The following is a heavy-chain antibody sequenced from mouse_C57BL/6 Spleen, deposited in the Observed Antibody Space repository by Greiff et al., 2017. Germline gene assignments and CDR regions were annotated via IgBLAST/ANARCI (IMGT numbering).Heavy chain of an antibody. CDR3: TGGLLQFAY. CDR1: GFTFSNYW. CDR2: IRLKSDNYAT. D-gene: IGHD2-3*01. V-gene: IGHV6-3*01. Sequence: EVMLVESGGGLVQPGGSMKLSCVASGFTFSNYWMNWVRQSPEKGLEWVAQIRLKSDNYATHYAESVKGRFTISRDDSKSSVYLQMNNLRAEDTGIYYCTGGLLQFAYWGQGTLVTVSA. J-gene: IGHJ3*01.